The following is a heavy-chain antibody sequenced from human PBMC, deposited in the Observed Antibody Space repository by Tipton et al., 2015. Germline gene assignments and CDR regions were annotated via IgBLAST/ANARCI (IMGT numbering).Heavy chain of an antibody. CDR2: ISYTDGA. V-gene: IGHV4-61*01. J-gene: IGHJ6*02. CDR3: ARDVGSGNYYYGMDV. CDR1: GGSVTSGSYY. D-gene: IGHD2-15*01. Sequence: TLSLTCTVSGGSVTSGSYYWSWIRQPPGKGLEWIGYISYTDGAHYNPALESRVTISVDTSKNQSSLTLNSVAAADTAVYYCARDVGSGNYYYGMDVWGQGTTVTVSS.